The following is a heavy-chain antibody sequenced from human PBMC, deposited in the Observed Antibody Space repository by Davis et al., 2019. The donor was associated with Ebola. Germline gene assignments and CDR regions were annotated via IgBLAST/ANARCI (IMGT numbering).Heavy chain of an antibody. D-gene: IGHD3-22*01. J-gene: IGHJ4*02. Sequence: PSETLSLTCSVPGGSIRVSTYYWGWIRQPPGKGLEWIGSVYYSGSTHNNPSLDSRVTISVDTSKNQFSLKLSSVTAADTAVYYCARAFYDSSGYYYDYWGQGTLVTVSS. V-gene: IGHV4-39*01. CDR2: VYYSGST. CDR3: ARAFYDSSGYYYDY. CDR1: GGSIRVSTYY.